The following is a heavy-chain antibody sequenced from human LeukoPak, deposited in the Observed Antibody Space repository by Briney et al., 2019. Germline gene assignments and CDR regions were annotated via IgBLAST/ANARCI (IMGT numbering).Heavy chain of an antibody. CDR2: ISVYNGHT. CDR3: ARGYCSSTSCLGDY. J-gene: IGHJ4*02. Sequence: ASVKVSCKASGYTFTSYGISWVRQAPGQGLQWMGWISVYNGHTKYPQKLQGRVTMTTDTSTSTAYMELRSLRSGDTAVYFCARGYCSSTSCLGDYWGQGTLVTVSS. CDR1: GYTFTSYG. D-gene: IGHD2-2*01. V-gene: IGHV1-18*01.